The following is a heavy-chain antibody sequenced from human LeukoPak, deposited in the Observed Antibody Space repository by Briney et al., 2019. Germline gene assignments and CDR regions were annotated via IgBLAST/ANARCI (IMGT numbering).Heavy chain of an antibody. V-gene: IGHV4-59*12. CDR1: GGSISSYY. CDR3: ARVRRYCSGGSCYSSTFDY. D-gene: IGHD2-15*01. J-gene: IGHJ4*02. Sequence: SETLSLTCTVSGGSISSYYWSWIRQPPGKGLEWIGYIYYSGSTNYNPSLKSRVTISVDTSKNQFSLKLSSVTAADTAVYYCARVRRYCSGGSCYSSTFDYWGQGTLVTVSS. CDR2: IYYSGST.